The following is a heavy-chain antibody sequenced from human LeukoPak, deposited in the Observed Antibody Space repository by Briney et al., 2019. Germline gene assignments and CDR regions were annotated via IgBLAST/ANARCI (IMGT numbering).Heavy chain of an antibody. CDR2: ISGNGDST. CDR1: GFTFSSYA. CDR3: ARRPFPPTTVTTSYFYMDV. J-gene: IGHJ6*03. Sequence: GGSLRLSCAASGFTFSSYAMSWVRQAPGKGLEWVSTISGNGDSTYSADSVKGRFTISRDYSKNTLFLQMNSLRAEDTAVYYCARRPFPPTTVTTSYFYMDVWGKGTTVTVSS. V-gene: IGHV3-23*01. D-gene: IGHD4-11*01.